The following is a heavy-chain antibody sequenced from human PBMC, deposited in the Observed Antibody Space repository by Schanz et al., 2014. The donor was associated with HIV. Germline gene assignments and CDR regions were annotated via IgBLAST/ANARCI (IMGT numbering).Heavy chain of an antibody. Sequence: QVQLVQSGAEVKKPGASVRVSCKASGYTFSKNDINWVRQAPGQGLQWMGGIIPFFGTANYAQTLQGRLTITADESTGTAYMDLTSLRYEDTALYYCAASMYNGSYGTHYYFDLWGRGTLVTVSS. CDR3: AASMYNGSYGTHYYFDL. CDR1: GYTFSKND. V-gene: IGHV1-69*01. D-gene: IGHD1-26*01. J-gene: IGHJ2*01. CDR2: IIPFFGTA.